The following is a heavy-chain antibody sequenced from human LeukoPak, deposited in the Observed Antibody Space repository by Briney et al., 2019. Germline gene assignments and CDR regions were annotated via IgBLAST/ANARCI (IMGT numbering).Heavy chain of an antibody. V-gene: IGHV3-30*04. CDR3: ARDGDILTGYYKYYFDY. Sequence: GGSLRLSCAASGFTFSSYAMHWVRQAPGKGLEWVAVISYDGSNKYYADSVKGRFTISRDNARNSLFLQMNSLRAEDTAVYYCARDGDILTGYYKYYFDYWGQGTLVTVPS. CDR1: GFTFSSYA. CDR2: ISYDGSNK. J-gene: IGHJ4*02. D-gene: IGHD3-9*01.